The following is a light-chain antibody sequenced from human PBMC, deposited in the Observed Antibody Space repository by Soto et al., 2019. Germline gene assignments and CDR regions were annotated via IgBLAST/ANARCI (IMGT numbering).Light chain of an antibody. Sequence: EIVLTQSPGTLSLSPGERATLTCRASQSVGNNFLAWYQRKPGQAPRPLIHGASSRATGIPDRFSGSGSGTDFALTISRLEPEDFAVFYCQQYAASPITFGGGTKVEIK. J-gene: IGKJ4*01. CDR3: QQYAASPIT. CDR1: QSVGNNF. V-gene: IGKV3-20*01. CDR2: GAS.